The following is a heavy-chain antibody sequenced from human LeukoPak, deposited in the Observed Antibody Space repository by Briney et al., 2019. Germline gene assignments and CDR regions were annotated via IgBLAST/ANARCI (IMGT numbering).Heavy chain of an antibody. D-gene: IGHD3-22*01. CDR3: ARPSSGYYWGAAFDI. Sequence: GRSLRLSCAASKFTFSNCAMHWVRRAPGKGLEWVAVISDDGTNKYYADSVKGRFTISRDNSKNTLYLQMNSLRTEDTALYYCARPSSGYYWGAAFDIWGQGTMVTVSS. CDR2: ISDDGTNK. CDR1: KFTFSNCA. J-gene: IGHJ3*02. V-gene: IGHV3-30*04.